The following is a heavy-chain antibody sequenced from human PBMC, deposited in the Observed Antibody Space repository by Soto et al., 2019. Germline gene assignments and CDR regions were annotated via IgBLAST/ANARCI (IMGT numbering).Heavy chain of an antibody. D-gene: IGHD3-22*01. J-gene: IGHJ4*02. V-gene: IGHV3-30*19. CDR1: GFTFSNYG. Sequence: QVQLVESGGGVVQPGRSLRLSCAASGFTFSNYGMHWVRQAPGKGLEWVAVIWYDGSNKYYTDSVKGRFTISRDNSKNTLYLQMNSLRAEDTAVYYCARERYYDSSGYSDYWGQGTLVTVSS. CDR2: IWYDGSNK. CDR3: ARERYYDSSGYSDY.